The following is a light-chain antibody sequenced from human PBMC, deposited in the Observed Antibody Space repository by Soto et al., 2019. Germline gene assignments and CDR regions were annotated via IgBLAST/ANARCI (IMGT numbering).Light chain of an antibody. V-gene: IGLV2-14*01. CDR1: SSDGGGYNY. J-gene: IGLJ1*01. Sequence: QSALTQPASVSGSPGQSITISCTGTSSDGGGYNYVSWYQQHPGKAPKLMIYDDSNRPSGVSNRFSGSKSGNTASLTISGLQAEDEADYYCSSYTSSSTLYVFGTGTKLTVL. CDR3: SSYTSSSTLYV. CDR2: DDS.